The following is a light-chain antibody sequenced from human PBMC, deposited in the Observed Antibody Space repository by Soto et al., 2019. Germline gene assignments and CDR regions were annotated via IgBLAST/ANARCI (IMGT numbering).Light chain of an antibody. CDR2: SNN. V-gene: IGLV1-44*01. CDR3: AAWDDSLNGL. J-gene: IGLJ2*01. Sequence: QSVLTQPPSASGTPGQRVTISCSGSSSNIGSNTVNWYQQLPGTAPKLLIYSNNQRPSGVPDRFSGSKSGTSASLAISGLQSEDEADCYCAAWDDSLNGLFGGGTKVTVL. CDR1: SSNIGSNT.